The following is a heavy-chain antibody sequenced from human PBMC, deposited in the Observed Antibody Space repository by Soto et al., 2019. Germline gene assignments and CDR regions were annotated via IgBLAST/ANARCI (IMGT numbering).Heavy chain of an antibody. CDR3: AKDQGRGGYSYGYFSPYFDY. CDR2: ISYDGSNK. Sequence: LRLSCAASGFTFSSYGMHWVRQAPGKGLEWVAVISYDGSNKYYADSVKGRFTISRDNSKNTLYLQMNSLRAEDTAVYYCAKDQGRGGYSYGYFSPYFDYWGQGTLVTVSS. V-gene: IGHV3-30*18. D-gene: IGHD5-18*01. CDR1: GFTFSSYG. J-gene: IGHJ4*02.